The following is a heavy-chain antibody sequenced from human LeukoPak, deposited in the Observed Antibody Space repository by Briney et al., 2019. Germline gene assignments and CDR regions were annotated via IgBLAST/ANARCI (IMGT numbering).Heavy chain of an antibody. J-gene: IGHJ4*02. V-gene: IGHV1-58*02. CDR1: GFTFTSSA. CDR2: IVVGSGNT. CDR3: AAYHYYGSGSDC. Sequence: SVKVSCKASGFTFTSSAMQWVRQARGQRLGWIGWIVVGSGNTNYAQKFQERVTITRDMSTSTAYMELSSLRSEDTAVYYCAAYHYYGSGSDCWGQGTLVTVSS. D-gene: IGHD3-10*01.